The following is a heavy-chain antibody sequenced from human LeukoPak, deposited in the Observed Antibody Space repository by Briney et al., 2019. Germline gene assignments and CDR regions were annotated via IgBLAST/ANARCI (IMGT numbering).Heavy chain of an antibody. V-gene: IGHV3-21*01. CDR1: GFNFSSYS. Sequence: GGSLRLSCAASGFNFSSYSMNWVRQAPGKGLEWVSSISSSSSYIYYAGSVKGRFTISRDNAKNSLYLQMNSLRAEDTAVYYCARDIPTYSSSWPIDYWGQGTLVTVSS. CDR3: ARDIPTYSSSWPIDY. CDR2: ISSSSSYI. J-gene: IGHJ4*02. D-gene: IGHD6-13*01.